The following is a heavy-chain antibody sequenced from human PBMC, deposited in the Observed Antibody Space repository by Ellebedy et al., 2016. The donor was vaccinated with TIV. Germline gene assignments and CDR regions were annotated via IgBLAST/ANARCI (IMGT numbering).Heavy chain of an antibody. V-gene: IGHV1-69*04. D-gene: IGHD3-10*01. CDR1: GGTFSNYA. Sequence: ASVKVSCKASGGTFSNYAITWVRQAPGQGLEWMGRIIPILAISKYAQKFQGRVTITADRSTSTAYMELSSLRSEDTAVYYCARGRGFLQGLEYWGQGSLVTVPS. J-gene: IGHJ4*02. CDR3: ARGRGFLQGLEY. CDR2: IIPILAIS.